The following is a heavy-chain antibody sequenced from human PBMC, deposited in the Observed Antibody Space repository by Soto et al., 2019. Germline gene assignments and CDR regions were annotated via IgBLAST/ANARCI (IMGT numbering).Heavy chain of an antibody. CDR3: AKDLVNSGSSPPGY. J-gene: IGHJ4*02. Sequence: QVQLVESGGGLVQPGRSLRLSCAASGFTFSSYGMNWVRQAPGKGLEWVAVISDAGSNKYYADSVKGRFTISRDTSKIKMNLQRNSLRAEDTAVYYWAKDLVNSGSSPPGYWGQGTLVTVSS. CDR1: GFTFSSYG. V-gene: IGHV3-30*18. D-gene: IGHD1-26*01. CDR2: ISDAGSNK.